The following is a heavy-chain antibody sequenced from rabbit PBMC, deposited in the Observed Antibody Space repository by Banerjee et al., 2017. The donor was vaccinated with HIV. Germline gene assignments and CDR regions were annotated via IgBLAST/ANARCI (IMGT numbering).Heavy chain of an antibody. D-gene: IGHD4-2*01. CDR3: ARGYAVGGVVRIYFSL. Sequence: QSLEESGGDLVKPGASLTLTCTASGFTIGSGYDMCWVRQAPGKGLEWISCIYAGDSGDTYYASWAKGRFTISMSSSTTVTLQMASLTAADTATYFCARGYAVGGVVRIYFSLWGPGTLVTVS. CDR1: GFTIGSGYD. CDR2: IYAGDSGDT. J-gene: IGHJ4*01. V-gene: IGHV1S40*01.